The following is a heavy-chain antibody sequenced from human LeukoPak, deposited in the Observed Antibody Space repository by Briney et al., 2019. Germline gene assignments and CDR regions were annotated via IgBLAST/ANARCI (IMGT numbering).Heavy chain of an antibody. CDR2: ISYDGSNK. D-gene: IGHD3-22*01. CDR3: ARDHFAEPKYYYDSSGPHDY. V-gene: IGHV3-30-3*01. J-gene: IGHJ4*02. Sequence: GGSLRLSCAASGFTFSSYAMHWVRQAPGKGLEWVAVISYDGSNKYYADSVKGRFTISRDNSKSTLYLQMNSLRAEDTAVYYCARDHFAEPKYYYDSSGPHDYWGQGTLVTVSS. CDR1: GFTFSSYA.